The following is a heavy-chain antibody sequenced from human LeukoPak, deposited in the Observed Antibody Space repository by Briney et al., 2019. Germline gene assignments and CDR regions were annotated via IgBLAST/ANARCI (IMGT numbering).Heavy chain of an antibody. J-gene: IGHJ4*02. CDR3: PKGCASTSCYTSEY. D-gene: IGHD2-2*02. CDR2: ISGSGDST. Sequence: GGSLRLSCAASGFTFSSYAMTWVRQAPGRGLEWVSTISGSGDSTYYADSVKGRFTISRDNSKNTLYLQMNSLRPEDTAVYYCPKGCASTSCYTSEYWGQGTLVTVSS. CDR1: GFTFSSYA. V-gene: IGHV3-23*01.